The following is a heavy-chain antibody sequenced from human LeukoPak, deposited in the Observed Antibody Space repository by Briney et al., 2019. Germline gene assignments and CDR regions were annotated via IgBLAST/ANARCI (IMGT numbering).Heavy chain of an antibody. CDR1: GYXXTDXY. CDR3: ARDGNFDY. Sequence: ASVKVSCKASGYXXTDXYXXXXRXXXXXGLEWMGWISPNSGETSYAQKFQGRVTTTRGTSIRTVYMEVNSLRPDDTAVFYCARDGNFDYWGQGTLVTVSS. J-gene: IGHJ4*02. D-gene: IGHD1-1*01. CDR2: ISPNSGET. V-gene: IGHV1-2*02.